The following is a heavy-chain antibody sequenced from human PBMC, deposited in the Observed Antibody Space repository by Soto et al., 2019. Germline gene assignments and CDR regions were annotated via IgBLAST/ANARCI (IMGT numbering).Heavy chain of an antibody. V-gene: IGHV1-46*03. CDR3: ASGRDYGENVPSD. Sequence: QVQLVQSGAEVKKPGASVKVSCKASGDRFTNNYIHWLRQAPGQGLEWMGVINPGIASTSYAQRFQSRLTVTRDTSTTTVHMELSSLRSEDTAVYYCASGRDYGENVPSDWGQGTLVTVSP. D-gene: IGHD4-17*01. CDR2: INPGIAST. J-gene: IGHJ4*02. CDR1: GDRFTNNY.